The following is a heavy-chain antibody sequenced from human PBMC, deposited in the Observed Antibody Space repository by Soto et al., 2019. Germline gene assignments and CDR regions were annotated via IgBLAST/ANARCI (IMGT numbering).Heavy chain of an antibody. D-gene: IGHD2-15*01. CDR2: INPNSGGR. Sequence: ALVQVSCNVSGYSFTGYFMHWVRQAPGQGLDCIGWINPNSGGRNFAQKFQGRVTLTRDTSISTAYMELSGLTSDDKAFYYCARGRKPIRPCHGGSCYSNFDHWGDGPMVTVSS. CDR1: GYSFTGYF. J-gene: IGHJ4*01. CDR3: ARGRKPIRPCHGGSCYSNFDH. V-gene: IGHV1-2*02.